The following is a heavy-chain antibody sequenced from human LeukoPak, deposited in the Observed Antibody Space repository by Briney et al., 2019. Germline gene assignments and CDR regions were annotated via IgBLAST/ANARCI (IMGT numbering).Heavy chain of an antibody. CDR2: IIPIFGTA. CDR3: ARGGFSYGSNNWFDP. V-gene: IGHV1-69*06. J-gene: IGHJ5*02. D-gene: IGHD5-18*01. CDR1: GGTFSSYA. Sequence: SVKVSCKASGGTFSSYAISWVRQAPGQGLEWMGGIIPIFGTANYAQKFQGRVTITADKSTSTAYMELSSLRSEDTAVYYCARGGFSYGSNNWFDPWGQGTLVTVSS.